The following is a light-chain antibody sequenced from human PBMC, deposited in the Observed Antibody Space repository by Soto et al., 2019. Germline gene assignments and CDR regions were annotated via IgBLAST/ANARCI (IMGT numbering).Light chain of an antibody. Sequence: DTVLTQSPDTLSLSPGERATLSCRASQSVSSYLAWYQQKPGQAPRLLIYDASNRATGIPARFSGSGSGTDFTLTISSLEPEDFAVYYCQQRSNWPRTFGGGTKVEIK. V-gene: IGKV3-11*01. CDR3: QQRSNWPRT. CDR2: DAS. CDR1: QSVSSY. J-gene: IGKJ4*01.